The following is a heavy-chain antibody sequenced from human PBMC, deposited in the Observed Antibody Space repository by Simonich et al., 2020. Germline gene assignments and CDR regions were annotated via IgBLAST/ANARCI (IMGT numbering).Heavy chain of an antibody. CDR1: GFTFSSSA. D-gene: IGHD6-13*01. CDR2: SSYDGSNK. Sequence: QVQLVESGGGVVQPGRSLRLSCAASGFTFSSSAMHWVRQAPGIEIEGVTVSSYDGSNKYSADTAKGRLTISRDNTKNTLYLQMKSVGAEDTAVYYCARELSKNGEAAAGYYFDYWGQGTLVTVSS. V-gene: IGHV3-30*07. J-gene: IGHJ4*02. CDR3: ARELSKNGEAAAGYYFDY.